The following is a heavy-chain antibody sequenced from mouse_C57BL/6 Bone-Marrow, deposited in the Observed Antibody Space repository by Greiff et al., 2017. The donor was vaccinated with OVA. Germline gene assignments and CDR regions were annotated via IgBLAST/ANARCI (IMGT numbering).Heavy chain of an antibody. CDR1: GYSITSGYY. D-gene: IGHD4-1*01. Sequence: EVQLQESGPGLVKPSQSLSLTCSVTGYSITSGYYWNWIRQLPGNHLEWMGYISYDGSTTYHPSLNNRIAITCDTSDNQLFLKLTSVTTEDTATYYCARGRAPNWAVAYWGQGTLVTVSA. CDR3: ARGRAPNWAVAY. J-gene: IGHJ3*01. CDR2: ISYDGST. V-gene: IGHV3-6*01.